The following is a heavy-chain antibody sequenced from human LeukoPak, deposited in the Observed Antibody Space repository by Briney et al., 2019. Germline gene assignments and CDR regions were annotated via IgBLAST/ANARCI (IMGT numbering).Heavy chain of an antibody. CDR3: ARDRRSASFDI. Sequence: GGPLRLSCAASVFTVSSNYMSWVRQAPGKGLEWVSVIYSGGSTYYADSVKGRFTISRDNSKNTLYLQMNSLRAEDTAVYYCARDRRSASFDIWGQGTMVTVSS. D-gene: IGHD2-2*01. CDR2: IYSGGST. V-gene: IGHV3-66*01. J-gene: IGHJ3*02. CDR1: VFTVSSNY.